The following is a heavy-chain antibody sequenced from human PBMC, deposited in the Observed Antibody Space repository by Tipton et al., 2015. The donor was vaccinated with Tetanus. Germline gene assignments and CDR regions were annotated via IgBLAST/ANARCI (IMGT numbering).Heavy chain of an antibody. V-gene: IGHV4-34*01. CDR1: GGSLSGYH. CDR2: INPSGGGSS. CDR3: AGSQWLDGFIFDY. Sequence: GLVKPSETLSLSCAVYGGSLSGYHWSWIRQPPGKGLEWIGEINPSGGGSSNYDPSLKSRVTFSVDTSKNQFSLDLTSVTAADTGVYYCAGSQWLDGFIFDYWGQGSLVTVAS. J-gene: IGHJ4*02. D-gene: IGHD6-19*01.